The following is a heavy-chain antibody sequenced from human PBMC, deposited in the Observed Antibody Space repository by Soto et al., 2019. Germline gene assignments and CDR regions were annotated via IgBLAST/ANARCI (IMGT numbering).Heavy chain of an antibody. Sequence: QVQLVESGGGVVQPGRCLRLCCAASGFIFGGYGMPWVRQAPGKGLEWVAVISDDGSKKCYADSVKGRFTISRDSSKNTLYLQMNSLRAEDTAVYYCAKDDGNYGFDYWGQGTLVTVSS. CDR1: GFIFGGYG. CDR3: AKDDGNYGFDY. J-gene: IGHJ4*02. V-gene: IGHV3-30*18. CDR2: ISDDGSKK. D-gene: IGHD1-7*01.